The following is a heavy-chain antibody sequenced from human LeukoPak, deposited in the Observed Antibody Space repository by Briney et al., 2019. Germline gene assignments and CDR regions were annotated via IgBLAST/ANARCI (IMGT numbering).Heavy chain of an antibody. D-gene: IGHD3-10*01. CDR1: GFTFSDYY. V-gene: IGHV3-11*01. CDR2: ISSSGSTI. CDR3: ARTYGSGSYFPYYYYYYYMDV. Sequence: PGESLRLSCAASGFTFSDYYMSWIRQAPGKGLEWVSYISSSGSTIYYADSVKGRFTISRDNAKNSLYLQMNSLRAEDTAVYYCARTYGSGSYFPYYYYYYYMDVWGKGTTVTISS. J-gene: IGHJ6*03.